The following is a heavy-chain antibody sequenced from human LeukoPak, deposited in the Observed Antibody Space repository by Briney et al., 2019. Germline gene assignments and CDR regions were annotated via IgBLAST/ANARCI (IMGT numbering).Heavy chain of an antibody. CDR3: AGHSSGWFGAIHI. CDR1: GFTFSDYY. CDR2: ISSSGGTI. D-gene: IGHD6-19*01. J-gene: IGHJ3*02. Sequence: KPGGSLRLSCAASGFTFSDYYMNWIRQAPGKGLEWISYISSSGGTIYYADSVKGRFTISRDNAKNSLYLQMNSLRAEDTAVYYCAGHSSGWFGAIHIWGQGTMVTVSS. V-gene: IGHV3-11*04.